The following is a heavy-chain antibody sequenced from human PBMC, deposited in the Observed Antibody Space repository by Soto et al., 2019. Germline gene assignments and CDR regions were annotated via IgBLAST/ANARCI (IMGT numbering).Heavy chain of an antibody. V-gene: IGHV3-48*02. CDR3: AREGGSLNWFDP. D-gene: IGHD1-26*01. J-gene: IGHJ5*02. CDR2: ISSRSSTI. CDR1: GFTFSSYS. Sequence: EVQLVESGGGLVQPGGSLRLSCAASGFTFSSYSMNWVRQAPGKGLEWVSYISSRSSTIYYADSVKGRVTISRDNAKNSLYLQMNSLREEDTAVYYCAREGGSLNWFDPWCQGTLVTVSS.